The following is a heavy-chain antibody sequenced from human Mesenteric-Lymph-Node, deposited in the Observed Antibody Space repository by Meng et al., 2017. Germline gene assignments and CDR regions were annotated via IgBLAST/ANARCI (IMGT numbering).Heavy chain of an antibody. CDR3: ARDTHYYGSGSHIMDV. CDR2: IYSGGST. D-gene: IGHD3-10*01. J-gene: IGHJ6*02. Sequence: GGSLRLSCAASGFTVSSNYMSWVRQAPGKGLEWVSVIYSGGSTYYADSVKGRFTISRDNSKNTLYLQMNSLRAEDTAVYYCARDTHYYGSGSHIMDVWGQGTTVTVSS. V-gene: IGHV3-53*01. CDR1: GFTVSSNY.